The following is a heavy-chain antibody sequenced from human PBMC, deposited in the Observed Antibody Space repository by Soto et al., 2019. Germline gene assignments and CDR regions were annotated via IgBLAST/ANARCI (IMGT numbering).Heavy chain of an antibody. CDR2: IIPILGIA. V-gene: IGHV1-69*08. CDR1: GGTFSSYT. J-gene: IGHJ4*02. D-gene: IGHD6-13*01. CDR3: AGDGDSSSYNFDY. Sequence: QVQLVQSGAEVKKPGSSVKVSCKASGGTFSSYTISWVRQAPGQGLEWMGRIIPILGIANYAQKFQGRVTITADKSTSTGYMELSSLRSEDTAVYYCAGDGDSSSYNFDYWGQGTLVTVSS.